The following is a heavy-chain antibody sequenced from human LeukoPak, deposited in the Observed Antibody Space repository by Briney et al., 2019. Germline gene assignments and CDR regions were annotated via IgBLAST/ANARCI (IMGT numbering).Heavy chain of an antibody. Sequence: SGGSLRLSCAASGFPFSYYGMHWIRQAPDKGLEWVAFIRYDGNDKFYAESVKGRFTISRDTSRNTLYLQMNSLRLEDTAVYYCAKDLMRDRWFGESWGQGTLVTVSS. CDR3: AKDLMRDRWFGES. CDR1: GFPFSYYG. CDR2: IRYDGNDK. J-gene: IGHJ5*02. V-gene: IGHV3-30*02. D-gene: IGHD3-10*01.